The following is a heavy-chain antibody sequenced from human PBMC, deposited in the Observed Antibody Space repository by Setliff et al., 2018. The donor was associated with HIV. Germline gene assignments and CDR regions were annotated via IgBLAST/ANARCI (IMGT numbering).Heavy chain of an antibody. CDR2: IYFSGTP. J-gene: IGHJ4*02. CDR3: AREIMEGFDY. V-gene: IGHV4-39*07. D-gene: IGHD2-8*01. CDR1: GGSINSRSYY. Sequence: SETLSLTCTVSGGSINSRSYYWAWIRQPPGKGLEWVASIYFSGTPYYNPSLKNRVTMSVDTSKNQFSLKLSSVTAADTAVYYCAREIMEGFDYWGQGTLVTVSS.